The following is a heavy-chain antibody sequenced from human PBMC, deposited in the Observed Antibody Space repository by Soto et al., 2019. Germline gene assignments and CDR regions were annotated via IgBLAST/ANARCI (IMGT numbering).Heavy chain of an antibody. J-gene: IGHJ6*02. CDR3: ARGASCSSTSCYDNFHYGLAV. CDR1: GYTFTNYG. Sequence: QVQLVQSGPEVKNPGALLKVSCKASGYTFTNYGITWVRQAPGQGLEWMGWITASNGNANYAREIQGRLTLTRDTSTNTASMELRSLRSDDTAVYYCARGASCSSTSCYDNFHYGLAVWGQGTTVIVSS. CDR2: ITASNGNA. D-gene: IGHD2-2*01. V-gene: IGHV1-18*01.